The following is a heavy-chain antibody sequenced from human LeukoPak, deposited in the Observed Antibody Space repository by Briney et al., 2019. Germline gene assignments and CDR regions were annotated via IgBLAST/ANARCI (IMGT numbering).Heavy chain of an antibody. CDR2: IYPGDSDT. J-gene: IGHJ4*02. CDR3: ARYPQYSYGITDHGY. D-gene: IGHD5-18*01. Sequence: GESLKISCKGSGYSFTSYWIGWVRQMPGKGLEWMGIIYPGDSDTRYSPSFQGQVTISADKSISTAYLQWSSLKASDTAMYYCARYPQYSYGITDHGYWGQGTLVTVSS. CDR1: GYSFTSYW. V-gene: IGHV5-51*01.